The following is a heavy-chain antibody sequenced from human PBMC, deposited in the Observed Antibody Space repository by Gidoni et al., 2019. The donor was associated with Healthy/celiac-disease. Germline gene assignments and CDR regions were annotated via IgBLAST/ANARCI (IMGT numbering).Heavy chain of an antibody. J-gene: IGHJ6*02. V-gene: IGHV3-23*04. CDR2: ISGSGGST. Sequence: EVQLVESGGGLVQPGGSLRLSCAASGFTFSSYAMSWVRQAPGKGLEWVSAISGSGGSTYYADSVKGRFTISRDNSKNTLYLQMNSLRAEDTAVYYCAKDLEVGATLADGMDVWGQGITVTVSS. CDR1: GFTFSSYA. D-gene: IGHD1-26*01. CDR3: AKDLEVGATLADGMDV.